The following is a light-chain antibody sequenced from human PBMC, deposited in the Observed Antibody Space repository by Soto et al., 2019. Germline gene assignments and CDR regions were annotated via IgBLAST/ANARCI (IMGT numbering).Light chain of an antibody. J-gene: IGKJ4*01. CDR3: QQYDSWPLT. Sequence: EIVMTQSPGTLSVSTEEGATLSCRASQSVDRNLAWYQQKPGQAPRLLIYGASTMPTGIPDRFSGSGSGTEFRLTISSLQSEDFAVYYCQQYDSWPLTFGGGTKVEIK. V-gene: IGKV3D-15*01. CDR1: QSVDRN. CDR2: GAS.